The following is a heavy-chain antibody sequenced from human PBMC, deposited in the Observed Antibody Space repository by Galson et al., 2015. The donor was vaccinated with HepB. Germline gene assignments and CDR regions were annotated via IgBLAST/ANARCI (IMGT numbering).Heavy chain of an antibody. V-gene: IGHV1-69*06. J-gene: IGHJ6*02. Sequence: SVKVSCKASGGTFSSYAISWVRQAPGQGLEWMGGIIPIFGTANYAQKFQGRVTITADKSTSTAYMELSSLRSEDTAVYYCARDIVGATTPYYYGMDVWGQGTTVTVSS. CDR3: ARDIVGATTPYYYGMDV. CDR2: IIPIFGTA. CDR1: GGTFSSYA. D-gene: IGHD1-26*01.